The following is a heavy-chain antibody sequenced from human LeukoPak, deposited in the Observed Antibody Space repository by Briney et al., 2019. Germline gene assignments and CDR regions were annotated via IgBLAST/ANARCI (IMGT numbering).Heavy chain of an antibody. V-gene: IGHV1-18*01. Sequence: ASVKVSCKASGYTLTNYNISWVRQAPGQGLEWMGWIDTYKGDTLYAQKLQGRVTMTADTSTNTAYMELRSLRFDDTAVYYCAREFGHCYGDNCFYFFDTWGQGFRVTVSS. CDR1: GYTLTNYN. CDR3: AREFGHCYGDNCFYFFDT. D-gene: IGHD4-23*01. J-gene: IGHJ4*02. CDR2: IDTYKGDT.